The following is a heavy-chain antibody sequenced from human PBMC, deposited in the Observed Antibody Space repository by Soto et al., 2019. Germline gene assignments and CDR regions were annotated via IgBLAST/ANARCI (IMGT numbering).Heavy chain of an antibody. J-gene: IGHJ4*02. Sequence: EVQLVESGGGLVQPGGSLRLSCAASGFFVNTNYMSWVRQAPGNGLEWVSVIYGNDATYYADSVKGRFTISRHNSKNTLYLQMNSLRTEDTAVYYCVRDPFSMITGDFWGQGTLVTVSS. CDR2: IYGNDAT. V-gene: IGHV3-53*04. D-gene: IGHD3-16*01. CDR1: GFFVNTNY. CDR3: VRDPFSMITGDF.